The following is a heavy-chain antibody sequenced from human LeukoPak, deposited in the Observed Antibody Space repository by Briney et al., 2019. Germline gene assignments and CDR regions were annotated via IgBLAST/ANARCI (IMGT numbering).Heavy chain of an antibody. D-gene: IGHD4-17*01. J-gene: IGHJ3*02. CDR2: ISSSSSTI. CDR1: GFTFSSYS. V-gene: IGHV3-48*02. Sequence: GGSLRLSCAASGFTFSSYSMNWVRQAPGKGLEWVSYISSSSSTIYYADSVKGRFTISRDNAKNSLYLQMNSLRDEDTAVYYCARDPPDYALGAFDIWGQGTMVTVSS. CDR3: ARDPPDYALGAFDI.